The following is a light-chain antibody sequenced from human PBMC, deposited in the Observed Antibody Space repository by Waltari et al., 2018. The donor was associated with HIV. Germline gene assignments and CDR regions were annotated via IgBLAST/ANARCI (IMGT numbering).Light chain of an antibody. CDR1: NVGNNR. J-gene: IGLJ3*02. CDR3: QVWDFTTDHVV. Sequence: SYILTQSPSVSVAPGKTAKISCGGDNVGNNRVHWYQQKPGQAPLLVIYDDAARPAGIPARFSGSNSGNTATLTITRVEVGEEADYYCQVWDFTTDHVVFGGGTKLTVL. V-gene: IGLV3-21*03. CDR2: DDA.